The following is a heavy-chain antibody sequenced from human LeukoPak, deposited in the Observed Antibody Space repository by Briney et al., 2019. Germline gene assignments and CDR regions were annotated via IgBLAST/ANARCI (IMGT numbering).Heavy chain of an antibody. V-gene: IGHV3-30*04. CDR2: VSYDGSYK. D-gene: IGHD3-22*01. J-gene: IGHJ4*02. CDR1: GFTFSNFA. Sequence: GGSLRLSCAATGFTFSNFAMHWVRQAPGKGLEWVAVVSYDGSYKYYADSVKGRFTISRDNSKNTLYLQMNSLRAEDTAVYYCAKVGSHSSGYYYYFDYWGQGTLVTVSS. CDR3: AKVGSHSSGYYYYFDY.